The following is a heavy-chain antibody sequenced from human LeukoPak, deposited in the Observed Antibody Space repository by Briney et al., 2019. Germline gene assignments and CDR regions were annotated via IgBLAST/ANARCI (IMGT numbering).Heavy chain of an antibody. CDR2: ISGGNGNT. CDR1: GYTFTTYA. V-gene: IGHV1-3*01. Sequence: ASVKVSCKASGYTFTTYAMHWVRQAPGQRLEWMGWISGGNGNTRYSQKLQGRVTLTRDTSASTAYMELSSLRSEDTAVYYCARQMPLGEFDYWGQGTLVTVSS. D-gene: IGHD2-2*01. CDR3: ARQMPLGEFDY. J-gene: IGHJ4*02.